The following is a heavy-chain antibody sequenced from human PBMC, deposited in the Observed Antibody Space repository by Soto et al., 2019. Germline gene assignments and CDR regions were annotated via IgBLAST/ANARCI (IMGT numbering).Heavy chain of an antibody. CDR1: GFTFSSYW. Sequence: GGSLRLSCAASGFTFSSYWMSWVRQAPGKGLEWVANIKQDGSEKYYVDSVKGRFTISRDNAKNSLYLQMNSLRAEDTAVYYCARVLWNYWNSNWFDPWGQGTLVTVSS. D-gene: IGHD1-7*01. J-gene: IGHJ5*02. CDR3: ARVLWNYWNSNWFDP. V-gene: IGHV3-7*01. CDR2: IKQDGSEK.